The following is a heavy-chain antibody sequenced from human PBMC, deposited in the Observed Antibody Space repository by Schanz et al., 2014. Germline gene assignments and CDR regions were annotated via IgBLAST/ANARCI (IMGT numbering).Heavy chain of an antibody. Sequence: EVQLVESGGGLVKPGGSLRLSCAASGFTFSSYSMHWIRQAPGKGLEWVSSISSSSSYIYYADSVKGRFTISRDNSKNTLYLQMNSLRAEDTAVYYCAKAQSGVIPTARNWFDPWGQGTLVTVSS. CDR3: AKAQSGVIPTARNWFDP. CDR2: ISSSSSYI. J-gene: IGHJ5*02. CDR1: GFTFSSYS. V-gene: IGHV3-21*01. D-gene: IGHD2-2*01.